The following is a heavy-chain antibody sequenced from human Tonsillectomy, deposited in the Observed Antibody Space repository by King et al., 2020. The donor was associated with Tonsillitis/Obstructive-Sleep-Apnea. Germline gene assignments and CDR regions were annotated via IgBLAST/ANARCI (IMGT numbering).Heavy chain of an antibody. Sequence: VTLKESGPTLVKPTQTLTLTCTFSGFSLSTSGVGVGWNRQPPGKALEWLALIYWDDDKRYSPSLKSRLTITKDTPKNQVVLTMTNMDPVDTATYYCAHRQIAFGSRYFDYWGQGTLVTVSS. D-gene: IGHD3-3*02. J-gene: IGHJ4*02. CDR1: GFSLSTSGVG. CDR3: AHRQIAFGSRYFDY. CDR2: IYWDDDK. V-gene: IGHV2-5*02.